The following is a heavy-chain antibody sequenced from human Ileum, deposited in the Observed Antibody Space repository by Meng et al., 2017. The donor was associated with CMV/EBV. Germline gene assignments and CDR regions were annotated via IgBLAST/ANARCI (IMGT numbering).Heavy chain of an antibody. Sequence: QGQLVHCWAECEQPGASVKVSCKAYGYSFTDYYIHWLRRAPGQGLEWMGWINPNSGDTNYAQTFQDRVTVTRDTSINTVYMDFRGLTSDDTAMYYCVRGANYASYRVDYWGQGTLVTVSS. CDR3: VRGANYASYRVDY. CDR2: INPNSGDT. D-gene: IGHD2-2*01. CDR1: GYSFTDYY. J-gene: IGHJ4*02. V-gene: IGHV1-2*02.